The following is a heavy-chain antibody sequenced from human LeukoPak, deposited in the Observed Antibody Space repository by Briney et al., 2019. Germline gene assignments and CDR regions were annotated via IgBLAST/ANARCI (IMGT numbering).Heavy chain of an antibody. CDR1: GFTFSSYG. CDR3: AKDQCTRTSCDGYREY. CDR2: IHFDGSTK. D-gene: IGHD2-2*01. J-gene: IGHJ4*02. V-gene: IGHV3-30*02. Sequence: PGGSLRLSCAVSGFTFSSYGMHWVRQAPGKGLEWVAFIHFDGSTKYSGDSVKGRFTISRDNSKNTLYLQMNSLRPEDTAVYYCAKDQCTRTSCDGYREYWGQGSLVTVSS.